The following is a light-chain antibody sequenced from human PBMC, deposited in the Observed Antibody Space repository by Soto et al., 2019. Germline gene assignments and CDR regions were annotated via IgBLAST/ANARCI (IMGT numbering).Light chain of an antibody. J-gene: IGKJ4*01. V-gene: IGKV3-20*01. CDR1: QSIGSD. CDR2: AAS. Sequence: EIVMTQSPDTLSVSPGERAALSCRASQSIGSDLAWYQHKPGQAPRLLMYAASNRAPGIPDRFSGSGSGTDFSLTISRLEPEDFAVYYCQPYGNVRRTFGGGTKVDIK. CDR3: QPYGNVRRT.